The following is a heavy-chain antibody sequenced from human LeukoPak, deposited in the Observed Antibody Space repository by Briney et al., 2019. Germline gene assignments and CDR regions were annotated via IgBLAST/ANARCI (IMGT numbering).Heavy chain of an antibody. J-gene: IGHJ4*02. CDR1: GGSISSGGYY. V-gene: IGHV4-31*03. CDR3: ASRQLGTNRRLDF. CDR2: IYYSGST. Sequence: PSETLSLTCTVSGGSISSGGYYWSWIRQHLGKGLEWIGYIYYSGSTYYNPSLKSRVTISVDTSKNQFSLRLSSVTAADTAVYYCASRQLGTNRRLDFWGQGTLVTVSS. D-gene: IGHD6-6*01.